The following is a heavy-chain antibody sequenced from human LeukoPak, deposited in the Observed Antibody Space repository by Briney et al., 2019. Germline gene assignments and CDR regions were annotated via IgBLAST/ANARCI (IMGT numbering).Heavy chain of an antibody. CDR1: GGSISSSHW. CDR2: IHYSGSTS. J-gene: IGHJ4*02. CDR3: ARVYYYGSGRSLNPRFDY. V-gene: IGHV4-4*02. Sequence: SGTLSLTCAVSGGSISSSHWWSWVRQPPGKGLEWIGEIHYSGSTSNYNPSLKSRVTISVDYSKNQFSLKVTSVTAADTAVYYCARVYYYGSGRSLNPRFDYWGQGTLVTVSS. D-gene: IGHD3-10*01.